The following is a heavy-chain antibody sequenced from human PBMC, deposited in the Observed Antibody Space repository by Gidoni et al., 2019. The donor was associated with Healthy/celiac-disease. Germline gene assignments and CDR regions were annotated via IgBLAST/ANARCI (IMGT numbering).Heavy chain of an antibody. J-gene: IGHJ5*02. CDR1: GGSLSRGSYY. CDR2: IYTSGST. CDR3: ARALRYCSGGSCYPNWFDP. Sequence: QVQLQESGPGLVKPSQTLSLTCTVSGGSLSRGSYYWSWIRQPAGKGLEWIGRIYTSGSTNYNPSRKSRVTISVDTSKNQFSLKLSSVTAADTAVYYCARALRYCSGGSCYPNWFDPWGQGTLVTVSS. V-gene: IGHV4-61*02. D-gene: IGHD2-15*01.